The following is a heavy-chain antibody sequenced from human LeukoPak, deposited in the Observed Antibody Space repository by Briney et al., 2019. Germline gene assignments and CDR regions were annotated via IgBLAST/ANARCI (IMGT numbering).Heavy chain of an antibody. CDR2: IIPILGIA. V-gene: IGHV1-69*04. Sequence: GASVKVSFKASGGTFSSYTIGWVRQAPGQGLEWMGRIIPILGIANYAQKFQGRVTITADKSTSTAYMELSSLRSEDTAVYYCARDGDSEWTGVSAFDIWGQGTMVTVSS. J-gene: IGHJ3*02. CDR3: ARDGDSEWTGVSAFDI. CDR1: GGTFSSYT. D-gene: IGHD7-27*01.